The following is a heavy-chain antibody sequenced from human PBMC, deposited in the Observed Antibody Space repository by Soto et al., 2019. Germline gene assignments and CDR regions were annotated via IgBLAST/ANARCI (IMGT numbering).Heavy chain of an antibody. CDR2: IYYSGST. V-gene: IGHV4-39*01. CDR3: ARRLRDSYGYRDPLAIDY. D-gene: IGHD5-18*01. Sequence: PSETLSLTCTVSGGSISSSSYYWGWIRQPPGKGLEWIGSIYYSGSTYYNPSLKSRVTISVDTSKNQFSLKLSSVTAADTAVYYCARRLRDSYGYRDPLAIDYWGQGTLVTVSS. J-gene: IGHJ4*02. CDR1: GGSISSSSYY.